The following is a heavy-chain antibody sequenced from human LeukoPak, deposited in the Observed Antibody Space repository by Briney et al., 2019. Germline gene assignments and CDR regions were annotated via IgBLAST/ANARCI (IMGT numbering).Heavy chain of an antibody. V-gene: IGHV1-69*04. CDR1: GGTFSSYA. Sequence: SVKVSCKASGGTFSSYAISWVRQAPGQGLEWMGRIIPILGIANYAQKFQGRVTITADKSTSTAYMELSSLRSEDTAVYYCARDFLSYYDSSGYYSYDAFDIWGQGTMVTVSS. J-gene: IGHJ3*02. CDR2: IIPILGIA. CDR3: ARDFLSYYDSSGYYSYDAFDI. D-gene: IGHD3-22*01.